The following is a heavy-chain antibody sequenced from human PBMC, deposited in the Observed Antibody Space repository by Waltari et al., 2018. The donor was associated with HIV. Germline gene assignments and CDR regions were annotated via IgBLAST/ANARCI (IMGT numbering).Heavy chain of an antibody. J-gene: IGHJ6*04. Sequence: EVQLVESGGGLVQPGGSLRLSCAASGFSFSSYDMTWVRQAPGKGLEWVSKIGSSGITTSYADSVKGRFTVSRDSSKNTLFLQMDSLRAEDTAVYYCAKPRVSGNTELVVWGNGTTVTVSS. V-gene: IGHV3-23*04. D-gene: IGHD6-19*01. CDR1: GFSFSSYD. CDR3: AKPRVSGNTELVV. CDR2: IGSSGITT.